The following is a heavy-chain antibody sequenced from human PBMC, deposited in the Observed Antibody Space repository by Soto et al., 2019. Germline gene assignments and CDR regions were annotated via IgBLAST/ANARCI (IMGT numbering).Heavy chain of an antibody. CDR2: IYYSGST. Sequence: SETLSLTCSVSGGSISSGGYYWSWIRQHPGNGLEWIGSIYYSGSTYYNPSLKSRVTISVDTSKNQFSLKLSSVTAADTAVYYCASDRDGYNYNFDCWGQGTLGTVPQ. CDR1: GGSISSGGYY. V-gene: IGHV4-31*03. J-gene: IGHJ4*02. D-gene: IGHD5-12*01. CDR3: ASDRDGYNYNFDC.